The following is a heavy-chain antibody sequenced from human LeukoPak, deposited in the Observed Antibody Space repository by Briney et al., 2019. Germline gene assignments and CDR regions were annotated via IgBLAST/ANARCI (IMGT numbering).Heavy chain of an antibody. CDR3: ARSHHSSSWYGFSY. CDR2: INPNSGGA. J-gene: IGHJ4*02. D-gene: IGHD6-13*01. CDR1: GYTFTGDY. Sequence: AASVKVSCKASGYTFTGDYLHWVRRAPGQGLEWMGRINPNSGGANYAQNFQGRVTMTRDTSISTAYMELSRLRSDDTAVYYCARSHHSSSWYGFSYWGQGTLVTVSS. V-gene: IGHV1-2*06.